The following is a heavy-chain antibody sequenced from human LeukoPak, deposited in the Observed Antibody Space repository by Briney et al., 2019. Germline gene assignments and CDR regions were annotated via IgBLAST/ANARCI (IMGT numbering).Heavy chain of an antibody. D-gene: IGHD5-12*01. CDR1: GDTFTSYG. V-gene: IGHV1-18*01. CDR2: ISAYNGNT. J-gene: IGHJ4*02. CDR3: ARVDSCYAFFDY. Sequence: ASVKVSCKASGDTFTSYGISWGSQAPRQGLEWMGWISAYNGNTNYAQKLQGRVTMTTDSSTSTAYMELRSLRSGDTAVYSCARVDSCYAFFDYWGQGTLVTVSS.